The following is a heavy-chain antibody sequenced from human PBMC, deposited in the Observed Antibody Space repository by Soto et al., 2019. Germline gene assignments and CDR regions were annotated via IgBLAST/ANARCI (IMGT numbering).Heavy chain of an antibody. CDR3: ARRQIVGATDWFDP. D-gene: IGHD1-26*01. CDR1: GGSITTYQ. V-gene: IGHV4-59*01. CDR2: YSRFT. J-gene: IGHJ5*02. Sequence: PSETLSLTCTVSGGSITTYQWSWIRQPPGKGLEWIGGYSRFTNYNPSLEGRATISVNHSKNQFFLKQSSVTAADTAVYYCARRQIVGATDWFDPWGQGTLVTVSS.